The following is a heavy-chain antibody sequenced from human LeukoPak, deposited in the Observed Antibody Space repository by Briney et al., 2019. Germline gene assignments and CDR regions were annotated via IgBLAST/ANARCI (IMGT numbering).Heavy chain of an antibody. CDR2: IYAGDADT. J-gene: IGHJ4*02. CDR1: GHTFSTDW. D-gene: IGHD1-7*01. V-gene: IGHV5-51*01. CDR3: ARFRGELMDGFVF. Sequence: GDSLKISCKGSGHTFSTDWIPWVRQMPGKGLEWIGVIYAGDADTRYSPSFQGQVTISADKSLNTAYLEWTNLKASDTAMYYCARFRGELMDGFVFWGQGTLVTVSS.